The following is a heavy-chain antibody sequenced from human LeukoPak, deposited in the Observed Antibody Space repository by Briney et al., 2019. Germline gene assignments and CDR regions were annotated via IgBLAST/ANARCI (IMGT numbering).Heavy chain of an antibody. Sequence: GGSLRLSCAASGFTFTIAWMSWVRQAPGKGLEWVGRIYSKTDGGTADYATAVKGRFTISRDDSKKTLYLQMNSLKIEDTAVYYCATGPLDYWGQGTLVTVSS. CDR1: GFTFTIAW. J-gene: IGHJ4*02. CDR2: IYSKTDGGTA. CDR3: ATGPLDY. V-gene: IGHV3-15*05.